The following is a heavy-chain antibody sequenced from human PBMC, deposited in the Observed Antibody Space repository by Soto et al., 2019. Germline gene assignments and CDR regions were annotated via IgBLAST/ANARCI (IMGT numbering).Heavy chain of an antibody. CDR3: ARDHGDTATFDY. Sequence: SEALSLTCAGSGYSISSGYYWGWIRQPPGKGLEWIGSIYHSGSTYYNPSLKSRVTISVDTSKNQFSLKLSSVTAADTAVYYCARDHGDTATFDYWGQGTLVT. D-gene: IGHD5-18*01. V-gene: IGHV4-38-2*02. CDR2: IYHSGST. J-gene: IGHJ4*02. CDR1: GYSISSGYY.